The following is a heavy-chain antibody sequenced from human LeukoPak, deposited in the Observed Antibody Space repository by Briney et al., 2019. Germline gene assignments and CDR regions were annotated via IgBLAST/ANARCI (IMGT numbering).Heavy chain of an antibody. CDR2: IKQDGSEK. Sequence: GGSLRLSCAASGFTFSSYWMSWVRQAPGKGLEWVANIKQDGSEKYYVDSVKGRFTISRDNAKNSLYLQMNSLKSEDTAVYYCTNLGGGPTYDGYWGQGTLVTVSS. CDR3: TNLGGGPTYDGY. V-gene: IGHV3-7*03. CDR1: GFTFSSYW. J-gene: IGHJ4*02. D-gene: IGHD1-26*01.